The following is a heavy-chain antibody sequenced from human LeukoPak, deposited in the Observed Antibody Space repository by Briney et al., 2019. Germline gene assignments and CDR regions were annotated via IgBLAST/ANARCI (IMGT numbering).Heavy chain of an antibody. V-gene: IGHV3-7*01. CDR1: GFTFSNYW. CDR2: IKEDGTVK. J-gene: IGHJ4*02. CDR3: VGPYKVTHGTFDD. D-gene: IGHD1-14*01. Sequence: PGGSLRLSCAASGFTFSNYWMTWVRQAPGKGLEGLANIKEDGTVKYYVDSVKGRFTISRDNTKNSLYLQMDSLRAEDTAVYYCVGPYKVTHGTFDDWGQGTLVTVSS.